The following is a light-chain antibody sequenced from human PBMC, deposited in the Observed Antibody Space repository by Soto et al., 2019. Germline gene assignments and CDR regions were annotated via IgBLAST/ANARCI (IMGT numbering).Light chain of an antibody. J-gene: IGLJ3*02. CDR1: SSDVGHYNY. CDR2: EVT. Sequence: QSALTQAASVSGSPGQSITISCTGTSSDVGHYNYVSWYQHHPGKAPKLIIYEVTNRPSGVSDRFSGSRSGNTAFLTISGLQAEVEAHYYCSSYTSSNTGVFGGGTQLTVL. V-gene: IGLV2-14*01. CDR3: SSYTSSNTGV.